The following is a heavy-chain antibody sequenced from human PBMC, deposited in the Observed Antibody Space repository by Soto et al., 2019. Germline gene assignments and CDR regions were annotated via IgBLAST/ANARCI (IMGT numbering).Heavy chain of an antibody. CDR3: ARGEDLAAAGTISFDY. Sequence: GASVKLSCEACGGRFRSYAISWVRQAPGQGLEWMGGIIPIFGTANYAQKFQGRVTITADESTSTAYMELSSLRSEDTAVYYCARGEDLAAAGTISFDYWGQGTLVTVSS. D-gene: IGHD6-13*01. J-gene: IGHJ4*02. V-gene: IGHV1-69*13. CDR1: GGRFRSYA. CDR2: IIPIFGTA.